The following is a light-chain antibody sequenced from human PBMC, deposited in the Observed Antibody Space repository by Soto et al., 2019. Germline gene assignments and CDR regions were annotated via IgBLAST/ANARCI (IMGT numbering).Light chain of an antibody. CDR3: SSYTSSSTRV. Sequence: QSALTQPASVSGSPGQSITISCTGTSNDVGGYNYVSWYQQHPGKAPKLMIYDVSNRPSGVSSRFSGSKSGNTASLTISGLQAEDEGDYYCSSYTSSSTRVFGGGTKVTVL. CDR2: DVS. V-gene: IGLV2-14*01. CDR1: SNDVGGYNY. J-gene: IGLJ3*02.